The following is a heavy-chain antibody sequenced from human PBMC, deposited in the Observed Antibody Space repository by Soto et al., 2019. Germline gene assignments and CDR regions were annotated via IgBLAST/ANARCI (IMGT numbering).Heavy chain of an antibody. J-gene: IGHJ4*02. Sequence: QVQLVQSGAEVKKPGASVKVSCKASGYTFTSYDINWVRQATGQGLEWMGWMNPNSGNTGYAQKYQGRVTITRNTSISTAYMEQSSLRSEDTAVYYCARVLLWFGESPLDYWGQGTLVTVSS. V-gene: IGHV1-8*01. CDR2: MNPNSGNT. CDR3: ARVLLWFGESPLDY. CDR1: GYTFTSYD. D-gene: IGHD3-10*01.